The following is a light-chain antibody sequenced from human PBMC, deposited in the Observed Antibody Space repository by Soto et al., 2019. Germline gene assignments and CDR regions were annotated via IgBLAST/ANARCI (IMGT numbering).Light chain of an antibody. J-gene: IGKJ3*01. V-gene: IGKV1-12*01. CDR2: ATS. Sequence: DLPLTQSPSSVSASVGDRVTITCRASQGISNWLAWYQQRPGRAPKLLVYATSTLQTGVPPRFSGHGSGTNFTLTVSSLQPEDFATYYCQQGNSFPRTFGPGTKVDIK. CDR3: QQGNSFPRT. CDR1: QGISNW.